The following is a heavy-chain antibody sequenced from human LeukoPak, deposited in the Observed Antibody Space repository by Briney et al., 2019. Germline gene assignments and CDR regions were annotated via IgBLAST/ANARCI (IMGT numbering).Heavy chain of an antibody. CDR2: IIPIFGTA. J-gene: IGHJ4*02. CDR3: ARDRVGATTGFDY. CDR1: GGTFSSYA. V-gene: IGHV1-69*13. Sequence: ASVTVSCKASGGTFSSYAISWVRQAPGQGLEWMGGIIPIFGTANYAQKFQGRVTITADESTSTAYMELSSLRSEDTAVYYCARDRVGATTGFDYWGQGTLVTVSS. D-gene: IGHD1-26*01.